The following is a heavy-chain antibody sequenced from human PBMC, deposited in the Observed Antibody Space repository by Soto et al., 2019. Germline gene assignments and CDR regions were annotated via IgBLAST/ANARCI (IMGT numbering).Heavy chain of an antibody. Sequence: ASVKVSCKASGYTFTSYGISWVRQAPGQGLEWMGWISAYNGNTNYAQKLQGRVTMTTDTSTSTAYMELSSLRSEDTAVYYCARGRFLEWFQTPPYYYYGMDVWGQGTTVTVSS. CDR3: ARGRFLEWFQTPPYYYYGMDV. J-gene: IGHJ6*02. CDR2: ISAYNGNT. V-gene: IGHV1-18*01. D-gene: IGHD3-3*01. CDR1: GYTFTSYG.